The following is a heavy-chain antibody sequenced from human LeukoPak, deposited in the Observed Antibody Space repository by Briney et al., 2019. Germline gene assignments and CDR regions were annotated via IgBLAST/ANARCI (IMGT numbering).Heavy chain of an antibody. V-gene: IGHV4-34*01. D-gene: IGHD3-3*01. CDR3: ARGATIFGVVTEEYFQH. CDR1: GGSFSGYF. J-gene: IGHJ1*01. CDR2: INHSGVT. Sequence: SETLSLTCAVYGGSFSGYFWSWIRQPPGEGLEWIGEINHSGVTNYNPSLKSRVTISLDTSKNQFSLKLGSVTAADTAAYYCARGATIFGVVTEEYFQHWGQGTLVTVSS.